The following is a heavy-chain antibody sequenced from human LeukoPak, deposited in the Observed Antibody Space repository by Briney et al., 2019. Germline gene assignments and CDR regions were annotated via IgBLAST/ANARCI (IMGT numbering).Heavy chain of an antibody. Sequence: ASVKVSCKASGYTFTSYGISWVRQAPGQGLEWMGWISAYNGNTNYAQKFQGRVTMTRDTSISTAYMELSRLRSDDTAVYYCARGHQYYYDSSGYLGYWGQGTLVTVSS. J-gene: IGHJ4*02. CDR3: ARGHQYYYDSSGYLGY. D-gene: IGHD3-22*01. CDR2: ISAYNGNT. V-gene: IGHV1-18*01. CDR1: GYTFTSYG.